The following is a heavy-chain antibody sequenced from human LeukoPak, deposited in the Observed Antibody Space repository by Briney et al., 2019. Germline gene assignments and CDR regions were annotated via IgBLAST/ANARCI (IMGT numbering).Heavy chain of an antibody. CDR3: ARSLGDSSGYYPLPFEY. Sequence: ASVKVSCKASGYTFSNYGITWVRQAPGQGLEWTGWISGYNGNTNFAQKLQGRVSMTTDTSTYTSDMELRSLRSDDTAVYYCARSLGDSSGYYPLPFEYWGQGTLVIVSS. CDR2: ISGYNGNT. J-gene: IGHJ4*02. CDR1: GYTFSNYG. V-gene: IGHV1-18*01. D-gene: IGHD3-22*01.